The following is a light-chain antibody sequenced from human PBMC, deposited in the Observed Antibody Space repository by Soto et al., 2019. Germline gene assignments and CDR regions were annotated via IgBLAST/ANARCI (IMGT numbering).Light chain of an antibody. CDR1: QTNDNN. Sequence: DIQMTQSPSSLSATVGNRVTITCRARQTNDNNLNWYQQKPGKAPRLLIYVAFSLQSGVPSRFSGSGSGTDFTLTISSLQPYDFATYFCQQIFSIPYTFGQLTILEIK. CDR2: VAF. V-gene: IGKV1-39*01. CDR3: QQIFSIPYT. J-gene: IGKJ2*01.